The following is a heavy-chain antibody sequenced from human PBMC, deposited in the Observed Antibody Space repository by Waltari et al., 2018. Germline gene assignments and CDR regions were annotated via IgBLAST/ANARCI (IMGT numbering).Heavy chain of an antibody. J-gene: IGHJ6*03. CDR3: ARPSTEYYFYYYYMDV. CDR1: GFTFSSYE. Sequence: EVQVVESGGGLVQPGGSLRLSCTASGFTFSSYEMNWVRQAPGKGVEWISYNDNSGNTVYYAGSVKGRFTISRDNAKNSLFLLMNSLRAEDTAVYYCARPSTEYYFYYYYMDVWGKGTTVTVS. CDR2: NDNSGNTV. V-gene: IGHV3-48*03.